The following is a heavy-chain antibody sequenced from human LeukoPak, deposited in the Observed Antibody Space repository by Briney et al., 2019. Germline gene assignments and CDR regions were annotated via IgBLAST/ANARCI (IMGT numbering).Heavy chain of an antibody. CDR1: GFTFDDSV. D-gene: IGHD3-3*01. CDR3: ARGSRFGVVERDAFDI. V-gene: IGHV3-20*04. CDR2: INWNGGST. Sequence: GALRLSCAASGFTFDDSVMSWVRQAPGKGLEWVSGINWNGGSTGYADSVKGRVTISRDNAKNSLYLQVNSLRAEDTAVYYCARGSRFGVVERDAFDIWGLGTMVTVSS. J-gene: IGHJ3*02.